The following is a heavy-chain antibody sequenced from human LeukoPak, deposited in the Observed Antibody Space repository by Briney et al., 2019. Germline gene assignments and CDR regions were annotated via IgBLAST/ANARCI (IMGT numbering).Heavy chain of an antibody. D-gene: IGHD2-15*01. CDR3: ARETYCSGGTCFFGPDY. J-gene: IGHJ4*02. Sequence: SETLSLTCTVSGGSISSYYWSWIRQPPGKGPEWIGYIYYSGSTNYNPSLKSRVTMSVDTPKNQFSLQLTSVTAADTAVYHCARETYCSGGTCFFGPDYWGQGTLVTVSS. CDR2: IYYSGST. V-gene: IGHV4-59*12. CDR1: GGSISSYY.